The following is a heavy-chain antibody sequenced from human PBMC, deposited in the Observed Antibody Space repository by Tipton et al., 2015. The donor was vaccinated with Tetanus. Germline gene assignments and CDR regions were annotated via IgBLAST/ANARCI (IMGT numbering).Heavy chain of an antibody. Sequence: SLRLSCAASGFTVSNTYMTWVRQAPGKGLEWVSIVYADHDTYYADSVKGRFTFSRDNSKNTVYLQMNSLRAEDTAVYYCARELDCSGGGCYSYGLDVWGQGTTVTVSS. CDR1: GFTVSNTY. CDR2: VYADHDT. J-gene: IGHJ6*02. CDR3: ARELDCSGGGCYSYGLDV. V-gene: IGHV3-66*01. D-gene: IGHD2-15*01.